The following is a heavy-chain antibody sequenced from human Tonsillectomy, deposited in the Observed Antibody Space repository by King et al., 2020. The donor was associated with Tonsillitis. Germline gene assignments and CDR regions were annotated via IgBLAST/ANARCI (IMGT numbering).Heavy chain of an antibody. V-gene: IGHV3-48*01. D-gene: IGHD3-3*01. CDR1: GFTFSSYS. CDR3: ARGEHFDFWSGFSAFDY. J-gene: IGHJ4*02. Sequence: VQLVESGGGLVQPGGSLTLSCAASGFTFSSYSINWVRQAPGKGLEWVSYISGTNNIIYYADFLKGRFTISRDNAKNSLYLQMKSLRTEDTAVYYCARGEHFDFWSGFSAFDYWGQGALVTVSS. CDR2: ISGTNNII.